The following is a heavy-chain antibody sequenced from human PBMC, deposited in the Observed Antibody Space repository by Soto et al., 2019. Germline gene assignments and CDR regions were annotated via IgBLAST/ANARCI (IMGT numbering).Heavy chain of an antibody. Sequence: QGTLKESGPVVVKPTETLTVTCTVSGFSLNNARMGVSWIRQTPGKALEWLAHIFSNDEKSYSPSLKNRLTISKDTSKTQVVLTMTNMDPVDTATYSCARIWRSTTYVDFWSGSEPTDWGQVTLVTVSS. CDR3: ARIWRSTTYVDFWSGSEPTD. CDR2: IFSNDEK. J-gene: IGHJ4*02. CDR1: GFSLNNARMG. D-gene: IGHD3-3*01. V-gene: IGHV2-26*01.